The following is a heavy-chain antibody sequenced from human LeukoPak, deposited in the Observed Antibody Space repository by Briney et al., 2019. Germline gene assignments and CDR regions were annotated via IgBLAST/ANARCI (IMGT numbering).Heavy chain of an antibody. CDR2: ITWNGFST. CDR1: GFTFDDYA. J-gene: IGHJ5*02. CDR3: GRDVGP. V-gene: IGHV3-43D*03. Sequence: GGSLRLSCEASGFTFDDYAMHWVRQTPEKGLEWLGLITWNGFSTYYANSVKGRFTISRDSSKNTMYLQMNSLRVEDTAMYYCGRDVGPWGQGTLVTVSS.